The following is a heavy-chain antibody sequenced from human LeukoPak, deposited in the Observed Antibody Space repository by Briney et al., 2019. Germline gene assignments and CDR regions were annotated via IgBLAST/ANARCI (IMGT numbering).Heavy chain of an antibody. J-gene: IGHJ4*01. CDR2: INPNSSVT. V-gene: IGHV1-2*02. CDR3: AKTITRIVPMFDY. Sequence: ASVKLSCKVSGYTFTGYYIPWVRQAPGHGLESMGWINPNSSVTNYAQKFHGRVTMTRDTYNSTVYMELSRLRYDDTAVYSCAKTITRIVPMFDYWGHGTLVTVSS. CDR1: GYTFTGYY. D-gene: IGHD3-22*01.